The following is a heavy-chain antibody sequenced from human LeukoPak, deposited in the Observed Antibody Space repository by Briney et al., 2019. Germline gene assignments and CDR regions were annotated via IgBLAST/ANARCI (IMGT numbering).Heavy chain of an antibody. CDR3: TRGRYMDV. Sequence: ASVKVSCKASGYIFIDYEINWVRQASGQGREWMGWMNPKSGDTGYEQKFQGRVTLTRDSSISTVYMELSSLRSEDTALYYCTRGRYMDVWGKGTTVTVSS. CDR2: MNPKSGDT. CDR1: GYIFIDYE. J-gene: IGHJ6*03. V-gene: IGHV1-8*03.